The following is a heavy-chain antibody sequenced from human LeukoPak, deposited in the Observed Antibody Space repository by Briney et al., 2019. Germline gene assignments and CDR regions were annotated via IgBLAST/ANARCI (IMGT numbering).Heavy chain of an antibody. J-gene: IGHJ4*02. CDR2: IYYSGST. CDR3: ARDRGYSYGYFDY. D-gene: IGHD5-18*01. Sequence: SETLSLTCTVSGXSISSGDYYWSWIRQPPGKGLEWIGYIYYSGSTYYNPSLKSRVTISVDTSKNQFSLKLSSVTAADTAVYYCARDRGYSYGYFDYWGQGTLVTVSS. V-gene: IGHV4-30-4*01. CDR1: GXSISSGDYY.